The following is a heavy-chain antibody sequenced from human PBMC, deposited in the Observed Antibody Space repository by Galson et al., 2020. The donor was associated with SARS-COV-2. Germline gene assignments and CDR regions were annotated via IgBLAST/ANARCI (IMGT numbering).Heavy chain of an antibody. D-gene: IGHD3-10*01. CDR1: GDSVSSSSAA. CDR2: TYYRSEWFN. CDR3: AAGMKAGSGSTLDY. V-gene: IGHV6-1*01. J-gene: IGHJ4*02. Sequence: ASETLSLTCAISGDSVSSSSAAWNWIRQSPSKGLEWLGRTYYRSEWFNDYAVSLKSRITIKADTSKNQFSLQLNSLTPEDTAVYYCAAGMKAGSGSTLDYWGQGILVTVSS.